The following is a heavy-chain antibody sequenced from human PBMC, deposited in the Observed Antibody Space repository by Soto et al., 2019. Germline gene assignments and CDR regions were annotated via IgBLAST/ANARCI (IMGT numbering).Heavy chain of an antibody. V-gene: IGHV1-69*02. CDR2: IIPILGIA. J-gene: IGHJ6*02. CDR1: GGTFSSYT. D-gene: IGHD3-9*01. CDR3: ARAYEYYDILTGLSYGMDV. Sequence: ASVKVSCKASGGTFSSYTISWVRQAPGQGLEWMGRIIPILGIANYAQKFQGRVTITADKSTSTAYMELSSLRSEDTAVYYCARAYEYYDILTGLSYGMDVWGQGTTDTVSS.